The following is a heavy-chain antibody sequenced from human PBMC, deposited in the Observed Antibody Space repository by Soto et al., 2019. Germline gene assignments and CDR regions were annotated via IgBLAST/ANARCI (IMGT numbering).Heavy chain of an antibody. J-gene: IGHJ4*02. CDR3: AKEDRAAGDIVVVVAAANIDY. V-gene: IGHV3-30*18. CDR2: ISYDGSNK. D-gene: IGHD2-15*01. Sequence: PGGSLRLSCAASGFTFSSYGMHWVRQAPGKGLERVAVISYDGSNKYYADSVKGRFTISRDNSKSTLYLQMNSLRAEDTALYYFAKEDRAAGDIVVVVAAANIDYWGQGTLVTVSS. CDR1: GFTFSSYG.